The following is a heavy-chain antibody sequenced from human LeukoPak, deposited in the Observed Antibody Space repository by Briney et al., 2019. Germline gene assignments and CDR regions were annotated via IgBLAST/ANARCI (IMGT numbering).Heavy chain of an antibody. V-gene: IGHV1-24*01. CDR3: ATGRNYYDSSGYYID. D-gene: IGHD3-22*01. CDR1: GYTLTELS. J-gene: IGHJ4*02. CDR2: FDPEDGET. Sequence: ASVKVSCKVSGYTLTELSMHWVRQAPGKGLEWMGDFDPEDGETIYAQKFQGRVTVTEDTSTDTAYMELSSLRSEDTAVYYCATGRNYYDSSGYYIDWGQGTLVTVSS.